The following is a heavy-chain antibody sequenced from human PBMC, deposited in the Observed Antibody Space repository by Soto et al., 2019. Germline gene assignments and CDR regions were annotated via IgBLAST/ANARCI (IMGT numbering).Heavy chain of an antibody. V-gene: IGHV1-69*06. CDR2: IIPIFGTA. CDR1: GGTFSSYA. D-gene: IGHD2-15*01. J-gene: IGHJ1*01. CDR3: ASLVVVAATGPAEYFQH. Sequence: ASVKVSCKASGGTFSSYAISWVRQAPGQGLEWMGGIIPIFGTANYAQKFQGRVTITADKSTSTAYMELSSLRSEDTAVYYCASLVVVAATGPAEYFQHWGQGTLVTVCS.